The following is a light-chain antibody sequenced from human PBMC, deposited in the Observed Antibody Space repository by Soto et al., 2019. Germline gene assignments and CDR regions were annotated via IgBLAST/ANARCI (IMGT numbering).Light chain of an antibody. CDR3: SSYAGSNNLV. J-gene: IGLJ2*01. CDR1: SSDVGGYNY. CDR2: EVS. V-gene: IGLV2-8*01. Sequence: QSVLTQPPSASGSPGQSVTISCTGTSSDVGGYNYVSWYQQHLGKAPKLMIYEVSKRPSGVPDRFSGSKSGNTASLTVSGLQAEDEADYCCSSYAGSNNLVFGGGTKVTVL.